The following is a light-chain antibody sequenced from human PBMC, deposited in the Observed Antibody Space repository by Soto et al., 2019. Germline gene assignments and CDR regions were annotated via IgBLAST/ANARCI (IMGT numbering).Light chain of an antibody. V-gene: IGKV1-6*01. CDR1: QGIRND. Sequence: AIPMTQSPSSLSASVGDRVTITCRASQGIRNDLSWYQQKPGKAPKLLIYAASTLQSGVPSRFSGSSSGTDFTLTISSLQPEDFVTYYCLQDYNYPWTFGQGTKLES. J-gene: IGKJ1*01. CDR3: LQDYNYPWT. CDR2: AAS.